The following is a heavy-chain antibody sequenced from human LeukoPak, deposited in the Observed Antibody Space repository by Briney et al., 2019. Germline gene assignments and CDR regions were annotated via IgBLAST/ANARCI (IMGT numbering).Heavy chain of an antibody. CDR3: ARRRRAVAAPTYFDY. D-gene: IGHD6-19*01. CDR2: IYYSGST. Sequence: SETLSLTCTVSGGSVSSGSYYWSWIRQPPGKGLEWIGSIYYSGSTYYNPSLKSRVTISVDTSKNQFSLKLSSVTAADTAVYYCARRRRAVAAPTYFDYWGQGTLVTVSS. J-gene: IGHJ4*02. V-gene: IGHV4-39*01. CDR1: GGSVSSGSYY.